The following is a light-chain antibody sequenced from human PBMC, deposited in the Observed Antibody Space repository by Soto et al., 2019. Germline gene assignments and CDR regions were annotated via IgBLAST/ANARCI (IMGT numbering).Light chain of an antibody. CDR2: DVS. V-gene: IGLV2-14*01. CDR1: SSDVGGYNY. J-gene: IGLJ2*01. Sequence: QSVLTQPASVSGFPGQSITISCTGTSSDVGGYNYVSWYQQHPGKAPKLMIYDVSNRPSGVSNRFSGSKSGNTASLTISGLQAEDEADYYCSSYTSSSTLDVVFGGGTKLTVL. CDR3: SSYTSSSTLDVV.